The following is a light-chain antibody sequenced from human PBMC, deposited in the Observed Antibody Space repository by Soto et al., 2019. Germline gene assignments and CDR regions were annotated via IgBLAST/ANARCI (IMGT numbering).Light chain of an antibody. CDR3: AAWDDSLNGGV. J-gene: IGLJ3*02. CDR1: SSNIGSNT. CDR2: SNN. V-gene: IGLV1-44*01. Sequence: QSVLTQPPSASGTPGQRATISCSGSSSNIGSNTVNWYQHLPGTAPKLLIYSNNQRPSGVPDRFSGSKSGTSASLAISGLQSEDEADYYCAAWDDSLNGGVFGGGTKVTVL.